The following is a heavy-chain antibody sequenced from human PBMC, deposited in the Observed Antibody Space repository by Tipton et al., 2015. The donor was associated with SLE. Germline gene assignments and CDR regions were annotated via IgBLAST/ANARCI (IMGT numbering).Heavy chain of an antibody. J-gene: IGHJ4*02. CDR3: ARGKRHYDVLTGYYSKPHYFDF. V-gene: IGHV4-34*01. CDR2: INHSGST. CDR1: GGSFSGYY. D-gene: IGHD3-9*01. Sequence: TLSLTCAVYGGSFSGYYWSWIRQPPGKGLEWIGEINHSGSTNYNPSLKSRVTISVDTSKNQFSLKLSSVTAADTAVYYCARGKRHYDVLTGYYSKPHYFDFWGQGTVVAVSP.